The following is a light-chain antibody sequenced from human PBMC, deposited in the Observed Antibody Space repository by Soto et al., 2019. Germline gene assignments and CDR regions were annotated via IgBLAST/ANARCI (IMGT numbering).Light chain of an antibody. V-gene: IGKV1-39*01. CDR1: QNISTY. J-gene: IGKJ1*01. CDR2: AAS. CDR3: QQSYITSYT. Sequence: DIQMTQSPSSLSASVGDRVTITCRASQNISTYLHWYQQKSGKAPKLLIYAASSLQGGVPSRFSGSGSGTDFILTINSLKPEDFATYYCQQSYITSYTFGQGTKVEIK.